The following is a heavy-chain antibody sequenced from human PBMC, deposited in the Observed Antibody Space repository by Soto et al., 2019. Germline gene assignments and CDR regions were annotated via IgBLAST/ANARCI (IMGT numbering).Heavy chain of an antibody. CDR2: INPNSGGT. CDR3: ARAPDGGSGWYRPRLDP. J-gene: IGHJ5*02. CDR1: GYTFTGYY. V-gene: IGHV1-2*02. Sequence: GASVKVSCKASGYTFTGYYMHWVRQAPGQGLEWMGWINPNSGGTNYAQKFQGRVTMTRDTSISTAYMELSRLRSDDTAVYYCARAPDGGSGWYRPRLDPWGQGTQVTVSS. D-gene: IGHD6-19*01.